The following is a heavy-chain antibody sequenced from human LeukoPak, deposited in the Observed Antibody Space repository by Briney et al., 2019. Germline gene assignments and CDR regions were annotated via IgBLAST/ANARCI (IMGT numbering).Heavy chain of an antibody. J-gene: IGHJ4*02. D-gene: IGHD5-18*01. CDR3: ARVDKGYSYGYYFDY. Sequence: SQTLSLTCTVSGGSISSGGYYWSWIRQHPGKGLEWIGYIYYSGSTYYNPSLKSRVTISVDTSKNQFSLKLSPVTAADTAVYYCARVDKGYSYGYYFDYWGQGTLVTVSS. V-gene: IGHV4-31*03. CDR1: GGSISSGGYY. CDR2: IYYSGST.